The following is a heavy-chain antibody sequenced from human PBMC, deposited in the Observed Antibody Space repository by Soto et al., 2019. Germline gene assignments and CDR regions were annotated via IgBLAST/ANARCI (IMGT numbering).Heavy chain of an antibody. V-gene: IGHV1-2*02. CDR1: GYSITGYY. J-gene: IGHJ4*02. CDR2: INPNRGAT. D-gene: IGHD6-19*01. Sequence: QVQLVQSGAEVKKPGASVRVSCKASGYSITGYYLDWVRQAPGHGLEWMGWINPNRGATDYAQKFQGRVTMTRDTSINTAYMELSSLTSDDTAVYYCARFAVSGTIDYWAREPWSPSP. CDR3: ARFAVSGTIDY.